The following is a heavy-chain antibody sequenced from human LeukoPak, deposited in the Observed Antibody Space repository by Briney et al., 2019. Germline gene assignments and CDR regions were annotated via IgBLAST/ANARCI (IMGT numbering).Heavy chain of an antibody. D-gene: IGHD2-21*01. CDR1: GDSVSSSSAS. Sequence: SEAPSLTCALSGDSVSSSSASWNWIRQSPSRGLEWLGRTYYRSKWYNDYAVSVRGRITINPDTSNNHFSLLLNSVTPEDTAIYYCARYSGLGVPDYWGQGTLLTVSS. CDR2: TYYRSKWYN. CDR3: ARYSGLGVPDY. J-gene: IGHJ4*02. V-gene: IGHV6-1*01.